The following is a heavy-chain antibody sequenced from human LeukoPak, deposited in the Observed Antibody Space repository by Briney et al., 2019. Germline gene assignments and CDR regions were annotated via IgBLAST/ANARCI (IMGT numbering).Heavy chain of an antibody. CDR2: ISSNGGST. CDR1: GFTFSSYA. Sequence: PGGSLRLSCSASGFTFSSYAMHWVRQAPGKGLEYVSAISSNGGSTYYADSVKGRFTISRDNSKNTLYLQMSSLRAEDTAVYYCVKGVEWERYAFDIWGQGTMVTVSS. CDR3: VKGVEWERYAFDI. J-gene: IGHJ3*02. V-gene: IGHV3-64D*09. D-gene: IGHD1-26*01.